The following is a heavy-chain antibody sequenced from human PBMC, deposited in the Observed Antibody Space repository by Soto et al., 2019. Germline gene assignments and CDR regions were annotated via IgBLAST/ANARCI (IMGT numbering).Heavy chain of an antibody. CDR3: ATTMYYYDSSGYRKPYAFDI. Sequence: ASVKVSCKASGYTFTGYYMHWVRQAPGQGLEWMGGINPNNGETNYAQKFQGRVTMTEDTSTDTAYMELSSLRSEDTAVYYCATTMYYYDSSGYRKPYAFDIWGQGTMVTVSS. V-gene: IGHV1-24*01. D-gene: IGHD3-22*01. CDR1: GYTFTGYY. J-gene: IGHJ3*02. CDR2: INPNNGET.